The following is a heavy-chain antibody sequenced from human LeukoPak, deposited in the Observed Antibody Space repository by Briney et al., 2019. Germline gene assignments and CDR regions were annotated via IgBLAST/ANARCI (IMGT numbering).Heavy chain of an antibody. CDR3: ARSSYYDSSEGYFDY. Sequence: ASVKVSCKASGYTFTDYYIHWVRQAPGQGLEWMGCINPNRGTTNYAQNFQGRVTMTRDTSISTAYMELRGLRSDDTAIYYCARSSYYDSSEGYFDYWGQGTLVTVSS. CDR2: INPNRGTT. V-gene: IGHV1-2*02. CDR1: GYTFTDYY. D-gene: IGHD3-22*01. J-gene: IGHJ4*02.